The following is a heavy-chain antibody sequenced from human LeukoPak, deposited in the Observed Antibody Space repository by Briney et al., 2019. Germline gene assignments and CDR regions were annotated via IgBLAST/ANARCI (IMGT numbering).Heavy chain of an antibody. CDR2: IYTSGST. CDR1: GGSISSYY. CDR3: AREIEFRDYDILTGLWFRVYYFDY. V-gene: IGHV4-4*07. D-gene: IGHD3-9*01. Sequence: SETLSLTCTVSGGSISSYYWSWIRQPAGKGLKWIGRIYTSGSTNYNPSLKSRVTMSVDTSKNQFSLKLSSVTAADTAVYYCAREIEFRDYDILTGLWFRVYYFDYWGQGTLVTVSS. J-gene: IGHJ4*02.